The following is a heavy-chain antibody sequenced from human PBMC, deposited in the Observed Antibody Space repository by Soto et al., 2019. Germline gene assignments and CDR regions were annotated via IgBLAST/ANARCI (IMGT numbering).Heavy chain of an antibody. CDR3: TTDRPYYYDSSGTNDAFDI. Sequence: GGSLRLSCAASGFTFSNAWMNWVRQAPGKGLEWVGRIKSKTDGGTTDYAAPVKGRFTISRDDSKNTLYLQMNSLKTEDTAVYYCTTDRPYYYDSSGTNDAFDIWGQGTMVTVSS. D-gene: IGHD3-22*01. V-gene: IGHV3-15*07. CDR2: IKSKTDGGTT. J-gene: IGHJ3*02. CDR1: GFTFSNAW.